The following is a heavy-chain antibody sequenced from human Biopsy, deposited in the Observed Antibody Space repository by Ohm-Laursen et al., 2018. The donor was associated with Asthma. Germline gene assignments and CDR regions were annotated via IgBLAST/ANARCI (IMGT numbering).Heavy chain of an antibody. CDR2: MYYSGSA. CDR1: GGAIRTSGYY. Sequence: SETLSLTCSVSGGAIRTSGYYWGWIRQPPGKGLEWIGSMYYSGSAYYNPSLESRVTISVDTSKNQFSLKLCSVTAADTAVYYCASGGIAVAGPSHYYYYYGMDVWGQGTTVTVSS. J-gene: IGHJ6*02. D-gene: IGHD6-19*01. V-gene: IGHV4-39*07. CDR3: ASGGIAVAGPSHYYYYYGMDV.